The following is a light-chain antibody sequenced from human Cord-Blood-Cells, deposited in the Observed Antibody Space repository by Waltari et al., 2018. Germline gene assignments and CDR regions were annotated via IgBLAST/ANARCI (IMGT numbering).Light chain of an antibody. CDR3: QQSYSTPLT. CDR1: PSISSY. CDR2: AAS. V-gene: IGKV1-39*01. J-gene: IGKJ4*01. Sequence: DIQMTQSPSSLSASVGDRVPITCRASPSISSYLNWYQQKPGKAPKLLIYAASSLQSGVPSRFSGSGSGTDFTLTISSLQPEDFATYYCQQSYSTPLTFGGGTKVEIK.